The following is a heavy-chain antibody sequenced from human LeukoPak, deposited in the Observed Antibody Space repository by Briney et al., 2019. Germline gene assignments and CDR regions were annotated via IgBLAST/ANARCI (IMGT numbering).Heavy chain of an antibody. CDR2: IRSKANNYAT. Sequence: PGGSLRLSCAGSGFIFSESGIHWVRQASGKGLEWVGRIRSKANNYATAYAAPVKGRFTISRDDPENTAYLQMNSLQTEDTAVYYCSDLHLWGRGTLVTVSS. CDR3: SDLHL. CDR1: GFIFSESG. V-gene: IGHV3-73*01. D-gene: IGHD5/OR15-5a*01. J-gene: IGHJ2*01.